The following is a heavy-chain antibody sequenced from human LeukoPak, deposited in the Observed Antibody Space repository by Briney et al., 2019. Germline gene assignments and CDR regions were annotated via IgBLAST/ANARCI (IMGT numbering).Heavy chain of an antibody. CDR2: INPSGGST. CDR3: ARVPLWSRYFDL. J-gene: IGHJ2*01. D-gene: IGHD3-10*01. CDR1: GYTFTSYY. V-gene: IGHV1-46*01. Sequence: ASVKVSCKASGYTFTSYYMHWVRQAPGQGLEWMGIINPSGGSTSYAQKFKGRVTMTRDTSTSTVYMELSSLRPGDAAVYYCARVPLWSRYFDLWGRGTLVTVSS.